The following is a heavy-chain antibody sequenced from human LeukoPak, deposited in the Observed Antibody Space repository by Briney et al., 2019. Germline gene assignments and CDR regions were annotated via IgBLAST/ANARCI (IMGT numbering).Heavy chain of an antibody. CDR1: GGSFSGYY. D-gene: IGHD3-10*01. J-gene: IGHJ4*02. CDR3: ARGVWFVDY. V-gene: IGHV4-34*01. Sequence: SETLSLTCAVYGGSFSGYYWSWIRQPPGKGLEWIGEINHSGSTNYNPSLKSRVTISVDTPKNQFSLKLSSVTAADTAVYYCARGVWFVDYWGQGTLVTVSS. CDR2: INHSGST.